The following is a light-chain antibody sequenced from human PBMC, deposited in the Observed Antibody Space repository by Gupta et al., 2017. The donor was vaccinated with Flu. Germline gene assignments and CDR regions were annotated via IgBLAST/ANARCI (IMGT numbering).Light chain of an antibody. CDR2: TSS. Sequence: SPSSLSASVGDSVTISCRASQSISTNLCWYQQKPGKAPKLLISTSSNLQSGVPSRFSGSGSGADFTLSIRSLQPEDLATYCQQTYSSPWTFGQGTKVEL. J-gene: IGKJ1*01. V-gene: IGKV1-39*01. CDR3: QQTYSSPWT. CDR1: QSISTN.